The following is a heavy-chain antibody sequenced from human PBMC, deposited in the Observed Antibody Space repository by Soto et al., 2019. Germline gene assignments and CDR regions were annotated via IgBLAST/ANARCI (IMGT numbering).Heavy chain of an antibody. V-gene: IGHV3-30*18. CDR2: ISYDGSNK. J-gene: IGHJ5*02. D-gene: IGHD1-26*01. Sequence: VGSLRLSGAASGFSFSSYGMHWVRQAPGKGLEWVAVISYDGSNKYYADSVKGRFTISRDNSKNTLYLQMNSLRAEDTAVYYCAKDSIVGAMSLNWFDPWGQGTLVTVSS. CDR3: AKDSIVGAMSLNWFDP. CDR1: GFSFSSYG.